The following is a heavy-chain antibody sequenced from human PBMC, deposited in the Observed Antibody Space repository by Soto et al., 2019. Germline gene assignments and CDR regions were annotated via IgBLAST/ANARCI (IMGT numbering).Heavy chain of an antibody. CDR3: ARADPDASVGY. CDR1: GGSMSSHY. D-gene: IGHD3-16*01. CDR2: TSYSGST. J-gene: IGHJ4*02. Sequence: SETLSLTCTVYGGSMSSHYWTWLRQPPGKGLEWIGYTSYSGSTYYNPSLKSRVTISADTSRNQFSLKLSSVIAADTAVYYCARADPDASVGYWGQGTLVTVSS. V-gene: IGHV4-59*11.